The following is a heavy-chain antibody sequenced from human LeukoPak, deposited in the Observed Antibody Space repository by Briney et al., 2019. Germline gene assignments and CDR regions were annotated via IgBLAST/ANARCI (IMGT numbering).Heavy chain of an antibody. Sequence: ASVKLCCKASGYTFTIYGISWVRQAPGQGLEWMGWISAYNGNTNYSQKLQGRVTMTTYTSTSTSYMELRSLRSDDTAVYYCAATYYDILTGYFNYYYGTDVWGQGTTVTVSS. V-gene: IGHV1-18*01. CDR1: GYTFTIYG. CDR3: AATYYDILTGYFNYYYGTDV. J-gene: IGHJ6*02. D-gene: IGHD3-9*01. CDR2: ISAYNGNT.